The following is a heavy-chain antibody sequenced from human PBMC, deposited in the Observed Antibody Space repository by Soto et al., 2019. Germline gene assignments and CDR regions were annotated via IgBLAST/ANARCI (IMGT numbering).Heavy chain of an antibody. CDR1: GGTFSSYA. Sequence: QVQLVQSGAEVKKPGSSVKVSCKASGGTFSSYAISWVRQAPGQGLEWMGGFIPIFGAANYGQKFQGRVTITADESTSTAYMVLSSLRSEATDVYYCARHVPAAGYYYGMDVWGQGTTVALSS. CDR3: ARHVPAAGYYYGMDV. J-gene: IGHJ6*02. CDR2: FIPIFGAA. D-gene: IGHD2-2*01. V-gene: IGHV1-69*12.